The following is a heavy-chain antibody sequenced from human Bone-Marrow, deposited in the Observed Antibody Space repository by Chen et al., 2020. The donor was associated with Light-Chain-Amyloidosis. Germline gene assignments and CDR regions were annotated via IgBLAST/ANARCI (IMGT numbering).Heavy chain of an antibody. CDR1: GYPFPNYW. V-gene: IGHV5-51*01. D-gene: IGHD5-12*01. CDR3: ARRRDGYNFDY. J-gene: IGHJ4*02. CDR2: IYPDDSDA. Sequence: EVQLEQSGPEVKRPGESLKISCKGPGYPFPNYWIGWVRQMPGKGLEWMGVIYPDDSDARYSPSFEGQVTISADKSITTAYLQWRSLKASDTAMYYCARRRDGYNFDYWGQGTLVTVSS.